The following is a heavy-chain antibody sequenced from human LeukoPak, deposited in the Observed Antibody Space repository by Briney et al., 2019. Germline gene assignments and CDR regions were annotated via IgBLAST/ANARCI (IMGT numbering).Heavy chain of an antibody. D-gene: IGHD3-10*01. J-gene: IGHJ6*03. V-gene: IGHV4-34*01. CDR3: ARGRVTMVRGVITSYYMDV. CDR1: GGSFSGYY. CDR2: INHSGST. Sequence: SETLSLTCAVYGGSFSGYYWSWIRQPPGKGLEWIGEINHSGSTNYNPSLKSRVTISVDTSKNQFSLKLSSVTAADPAVYYCARGRVTMVRGVITSYYMDVWGKGTTVTVSS.